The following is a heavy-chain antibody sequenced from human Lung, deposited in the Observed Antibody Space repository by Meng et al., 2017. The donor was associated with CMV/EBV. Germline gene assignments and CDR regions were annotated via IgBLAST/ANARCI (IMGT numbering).Heavy chain of an antibody. CDR3: ARGYCSSTSCYWGYYFEY. CDR1: GFTFSSYA. V-gene: IGHV3-30-3*01. Sequence: GGSLRLSCAASGFTFSSYAMHWVRQAPGKGLEWVAVISYDGSNKYYADSVKGRFTISRDNSKNTLYLQMNSLRAEDTAVYYCARGYCSSTSCYWGYYFEYWXQGQXVTVDS. D-gene: IGHD2-2*01. CDR2: ISYDGSNK. J-gene: IGHJ4*02.